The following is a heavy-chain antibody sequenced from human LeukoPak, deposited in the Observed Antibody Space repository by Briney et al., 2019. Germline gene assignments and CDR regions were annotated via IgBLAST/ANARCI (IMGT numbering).Heavy chain of an antibody. CDR3: AKNAVFGVVHY. Sequence: PGGSLRLSCAASGFTFSSYSMNRVRQAPGKGLEWVSSISSSSSYIYYADSVKGRFTISRDNSKNTLYLQMNSLRAEDTAVYYCAKNAVFGVVHYWGQGTLVTVSS. CDR1: GFTFSSYS. CDR2: ISSSSSYI. V-gene: IGHV3-21*04. J-gene: IGHJ4*02. D-gene: IGHD3-3*01.